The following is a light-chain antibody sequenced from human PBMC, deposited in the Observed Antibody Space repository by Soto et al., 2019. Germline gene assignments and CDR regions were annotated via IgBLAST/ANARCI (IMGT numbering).Light chain of an antibody. CDR1: SSNVGNNF. Sequence: QSVLTQPPSMSAAPGQKVTITCSGSSSNVGNNFVSWYQQLPGTAPKLLIFDNSQRPSGIPDRFFGSKSGTSATLAITGPQTGDEAVYYCGTWDTKLNAVVFGGGPKLTVL. CDR2: DNS. J-gene: IGLJ2*01. V-gene: IGLV1-51*01. CDR3: GTWDTKLNAVV.